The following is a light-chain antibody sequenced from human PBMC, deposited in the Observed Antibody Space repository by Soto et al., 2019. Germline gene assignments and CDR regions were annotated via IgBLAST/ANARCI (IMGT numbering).Light chain of an antibody. CDR3: MQATQFPNT. V-gene: IGKV2-24*01. CDR1: QSLLNSNGKTY. Sequence: DIVMTQTPLSSPVTLGHPASISCRSIQSLLNSNGKTYWSWLQQRPGQPPRLLIYEISNRFSGVPDRFSGSGAGTDFTLKISRVEAEDVGVYYCMQATQFPNTFGQGTKLEIK. J-gene: IGKJ2*01. CDR2: EIS.